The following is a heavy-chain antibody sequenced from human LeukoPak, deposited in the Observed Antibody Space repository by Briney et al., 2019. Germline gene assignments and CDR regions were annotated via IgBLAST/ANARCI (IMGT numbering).Heavy chain of an antibody. V-gene: IGHV4-39*01. D-gene: IGHD3-10*01. CDR1: GGSISSSSYY. Sequence: PSETLSLTCTVSGGSISSSSYYWGWIRQPPGKGLEWIGSIYYSGSTYYNPSLKSRVTISVDTSKSQFSLKLSSVTAADTAVYYCARLADITMVRGVGWFDPWGQGTLVTVSS. CDR3: ARLADITMVRGVGWFDP. CDR2: IYYSGST. J-gene: IGHJ5*02.